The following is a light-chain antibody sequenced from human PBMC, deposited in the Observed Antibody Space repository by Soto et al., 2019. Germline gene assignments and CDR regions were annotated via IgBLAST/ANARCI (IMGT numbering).Light chain of an antibody. Sequence: DIQLTQSPSFLSASVGDRATITCRASQGISSYLAWYQQKPGKAPKLLIYAASTLQSGVPSRFSGSGSGTEFTLTISSLQHEDFETYYCQQLNSYPLTLGPGTKVDIK. V-gene: IGKV1-9*01. J-gene: IGKJ3*01. CDR1: QGISSY. CDR2: AAS. CDR3: QQLNSYPLT.